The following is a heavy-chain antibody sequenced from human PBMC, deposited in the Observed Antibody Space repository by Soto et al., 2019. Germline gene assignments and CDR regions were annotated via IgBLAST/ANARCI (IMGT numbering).Heavy chain of an antibody. CDR3: ARLRRGVWPWDIGYMDV. V-gene: IGHV4-59*08. D-gene: IGHD2-8*01. CDR2: IYYSGST. CDR1: GCSISSYY. Sequence: SETLSLTCTFSGCSISSYYWSWIRQPPGKGLEWIGYIYYSGSTNYNPSLKSRVTISVDTSKNQFSLKLSSVTAVDTAVYYCARLRRGVWPWDIGYMDVWGKGTTVTV. J-gene: IGHJ6*03.